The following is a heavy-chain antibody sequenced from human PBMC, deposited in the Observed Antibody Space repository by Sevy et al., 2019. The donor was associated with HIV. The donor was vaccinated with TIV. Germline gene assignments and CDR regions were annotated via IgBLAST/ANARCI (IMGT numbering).Heavy chain of an antibody. V-gene: IGHV3-23*01. CDR3: VKDGGSYVWGSHYDY. CDR1: GFSFSNYG. D-gene: IGHD3-16*01. Sequence: GGSLRLSCEASGFSFSNYGMNWVRQAPGKGLEWVSGTSGSGGSTYYADSVKGRFTISRDNSKNTLYLQMNSLRAEDTAVYSCVKDGGSYVWGSHYDYWGQGTLVTVSS. CDR2: TSGSGGST. J-gene: IGHJ4*02.